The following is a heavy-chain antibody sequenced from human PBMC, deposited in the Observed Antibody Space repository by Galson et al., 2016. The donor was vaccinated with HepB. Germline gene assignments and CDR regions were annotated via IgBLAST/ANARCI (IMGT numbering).Heavy chain of an antibody. J-gene: IGHJ2*01. CDR1: GFILTNYW. D-gene: IGHD4-23*01. CDR2: IKEDGSEK. Sequence: SLRLSCAVSGFILTNYWMTWVRQAPGKGLEWVALIKEDGSEKCYVGSVEGRFTISRDNPKNSVYLEMTSLRAEDTALYYCARVSGADYGGIWYSDLWGRGTLVTVSS. CDR3: ARVSGADYGGIWYSDL. V-gene: IGHV3-7*01.